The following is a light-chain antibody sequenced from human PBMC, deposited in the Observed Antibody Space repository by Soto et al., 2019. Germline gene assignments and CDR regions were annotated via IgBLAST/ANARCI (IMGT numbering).Light chain of an antibody. Sequence: EYVLTQSPGTLSLSPGERATLSCRASQSVSNSYLAWYQQKPGQAPRLLIYGASSRATGIPDRFSGSGSGTDFTLTISRLEPEDFAVYYCQHYGSSYTFGQGTKLEIK. J-gene: IGKJ2*01. V-gene: IGKV3-20*01. CDR3: QHYGSSYT. CDR1: QSVSNSY. CDR2: GAS.